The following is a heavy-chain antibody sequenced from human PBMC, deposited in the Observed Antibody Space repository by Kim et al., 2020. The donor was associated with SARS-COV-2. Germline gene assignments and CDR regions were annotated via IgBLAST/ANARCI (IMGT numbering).Heavy chain of an antibody. V-gene: IGHV4-39*01. Sequence: SETLSLTCTVSGGSISSSSYYWGWIRQPPGKGLEWIGSIYYSGSTYYNPSLKSRVTISVDTSKNQFSLKLSSVTAADTAVYYCARHDPQWLRCEGYFDYWGQGTLVTVSS. CDR2: IYYSGST. D-gene: IGHD5-12*01. CDR1: GGSISSSSYY. CDR3: ARHDPQWLRCEGYFDY. J-gene: IGHJ4*02.